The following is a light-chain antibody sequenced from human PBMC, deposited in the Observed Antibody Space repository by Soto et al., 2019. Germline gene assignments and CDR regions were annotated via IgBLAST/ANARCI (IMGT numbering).Light chain of an antibody. J-gene: IGKJ1*01. Sequence: ETVLTQSPGTLSLSPGERATLFCRASQRISNNFLAWYQQIPGQAPSLLIFGASSRATGIPDRFSGSGSGTEFTRTIDRLEPEHFAVYPCQQYRLSPPSRTFGQGTNVEIK. CDR3: QQYRLSPPSRT. V-gene: IGKV3-20*01. CDR2: GAS. CDR1: QRISNNF.